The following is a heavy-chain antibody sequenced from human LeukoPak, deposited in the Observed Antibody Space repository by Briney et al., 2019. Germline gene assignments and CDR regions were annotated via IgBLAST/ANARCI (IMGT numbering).Heavy chain of an antibody. Sequence: SETLSLTCAVYGGSFSNYYWSWIRQPPGKGLEWIGEINHSGSTNYNPSLKSRVTISVDTSKNQFSLKLSSVTAADTAVYYCARERQGAAGTKTYYYMDVWGKGTTVTISS. CDR3: ARERQGAAGTKTYYYMDV. D-gene: IGHD6-13*01. V-gene: IGHV4-34*01. CDR2: INHSGST. CDR1: GGSFSNYY. J-gene: IGHJ6*03.